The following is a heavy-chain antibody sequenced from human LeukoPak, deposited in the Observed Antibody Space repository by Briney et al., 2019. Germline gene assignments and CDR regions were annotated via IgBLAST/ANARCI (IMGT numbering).Heavy chain of an antibody. Sequence: PGGSLRLSCAASGFTVSSNYMSWVRQAPGKGLEWVSVIYSGGSTYYADSVKGRFTISRDNSKNTLYLQMNSLRAEDTAVYYCARGQPRTYYYDSSGYWISWGQGTLVTVSS. D-gene: IGHD3-22*01. CDR1: GFTVSSNY. J-gene: IGHJ5*02. CDR3: ARGQPRTYYYDSSGYWIS. V-gene: IGHV3-53*01. CDR2: IYSGGST.